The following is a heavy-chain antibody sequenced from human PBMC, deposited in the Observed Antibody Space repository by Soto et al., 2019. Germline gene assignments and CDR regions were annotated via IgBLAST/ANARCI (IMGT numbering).Heavy chain of an antibody. V-gene: IGHV4-31*03. D-gene: IGHD1-26*01. CDR2: IYYTGRT. CDR3: ARAREANAFDI. Sequence: SETLSLTCTVSGGSISSGGYYWSWIRQHPGKGLEWIGYIYYTGRTYYNPSLKSRVTISVHTSKNQFSLKLSSATAADAAVYYCARAREANAFDIWGQGTTVTVSS. CDR1: GGSISSGGYY. J-gene: IGHJ3*02.